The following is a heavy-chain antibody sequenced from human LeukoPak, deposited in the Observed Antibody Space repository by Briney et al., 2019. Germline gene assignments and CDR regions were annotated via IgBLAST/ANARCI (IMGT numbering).Heavy chain of an antibody. CDR2: IDSSSRYI. CDR1: GFTFSSYN. D-gene: IGHD2-2*01. V-gene: IGHV3-21*01. J-gene: IGHJ4*02. Sequence: GGSLRLSCAASGFTFSSYNMDWVRQAPGKGLEWVSFIDSSSRYIYQADSVKGRFTISRDNAKSSVFLQMNSLRAEDTAVYYCAGVGGHCTSTSCPPPDYWGQGTLVTVSS. CDR3: AGVGGHCTSTSCPPPDY.